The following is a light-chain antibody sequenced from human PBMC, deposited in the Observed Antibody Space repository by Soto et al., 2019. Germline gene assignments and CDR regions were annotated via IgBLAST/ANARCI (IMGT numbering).Light chain of an antibody. J-gene: IGKJ1*01. CDR1: QSISSW. CDR3: QQYNSYAWT. V-gene: IGKV1-5*01. CDR2: DAS. Sequence: DIQMTQSPSTLSASVGDRVTITCRASQSISSWLAWYQQKPGKAPKLLIYDASSLESGVPSRFSGRGSGTEFTLTISSLQPDDFATYSCQQYNSYAWTFGQGTKVEI.